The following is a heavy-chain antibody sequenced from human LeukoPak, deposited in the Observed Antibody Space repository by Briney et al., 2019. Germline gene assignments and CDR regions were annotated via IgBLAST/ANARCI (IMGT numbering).Heavy chain of an antibody. CDR1: GLTFNIYA. CDR3: TRDPRRNGMDV. Sequence: GGSLRLSCGASGLTFNIYALSWVRQAPGKGLEWISTISATGRSTYYADSVKGRFTISRDNSKNTLYLQMNSLRAEDTAVYYCTRDPRRNGMDVWGQGTTVTVSS. CDR2: ISATGRST. V-gene: IGHV3-23*01. J-gene: IGHJ6*02.